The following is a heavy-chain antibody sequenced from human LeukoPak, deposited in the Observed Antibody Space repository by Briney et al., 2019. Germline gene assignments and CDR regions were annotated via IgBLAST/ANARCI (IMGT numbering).Heavy chain of an antibody. V-gene: IGHV3-23*01. Sequence: GGSLRLSCAASGFTFSSYAMSWVRQAPGKGLEWVSAISGSGGSTYYADSVKGRFTISRDKSRNTLYLQMNSLRAEDTAVYYCAKDRSSGGSCYNYWGQGTLVSVSS. CDR2: ISGSGGST. J-gene: IGHJ4*02. D-gene: IGHD2-15*01. CDR3: AKDRSSGGSCYNY. CDR1: GFTFSSYA.